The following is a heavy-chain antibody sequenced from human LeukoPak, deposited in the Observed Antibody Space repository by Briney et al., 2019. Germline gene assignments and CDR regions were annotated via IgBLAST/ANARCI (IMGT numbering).Heavy chain of an antibody. CDR2: IYYSGST. J-gene: IGHJ4*02. Sequence: SETLSLTCTVSGGSISSYYWSWIRQPPGKGLEWIGYIYYSGSTYYNPSLKSRVTISVDTSKNQFSLKLSSVTAADTAVYYCARAGSSGEDFDYWGQGTLVTVSS. CDR1: GGSISSYY. V-gene: IGHV4-59*08. D-gene: IGHD6-19*01. CDR3: ARAGSSGEDFDY.